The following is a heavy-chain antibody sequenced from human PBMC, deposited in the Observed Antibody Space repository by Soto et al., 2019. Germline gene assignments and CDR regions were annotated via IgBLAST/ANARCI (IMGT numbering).Heavy chain of an antibody. CDR3: ARVGVRYFDWSRGNWFDR. V-gene: IGHV1-18*01. CDR2: ISAYNGNT. J-gene: IGHJ5*02. CDR1: GYTFTSYG. Sequence: ASVKVSCKASGYTFTSYGISWVRQAPGQGLEWMGWISAYNGNTNYAQKLQGRVTMTTDTSTSTAYMGLRSLRSDDTAVYYCARVGVRYFDWSRGNWFDRWGQGTLVTVSS. D-gene: IGHD3-9*01.